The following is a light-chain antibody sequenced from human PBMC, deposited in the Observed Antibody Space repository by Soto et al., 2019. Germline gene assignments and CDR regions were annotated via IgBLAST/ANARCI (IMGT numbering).Light chain of an antibody. Sequence: EIVLTQSPGILSLSPGERATLSCRASQSVTKNNLNWYQQKPGQAPRLLIYDASNRATGIPARFSGSGSGTDFTLTISSLEPEDFAVYYCQQRSNWPPSITFGQGTRLEIK. V-gene: IGKV3-11*01. J-gene: IGKJ5*01. CDR2: DAS. CDR1: QSVTKNN. CDR3: QQRSNWPPSIT.